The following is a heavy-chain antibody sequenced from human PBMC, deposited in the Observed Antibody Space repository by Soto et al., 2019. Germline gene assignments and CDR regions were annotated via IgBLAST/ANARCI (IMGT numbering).Heavy chain of an antibody. V-gene: IGHV3-30*18. CDR3: AKEVWSGPMDV. Sequence: QVQLVESGGGVVQPGRSLRLSCAASGFTFSNYGMHWDRQAPGKRLEWVAVISYDGSNKYYADSVKGRFTISRDNSKNTLYRQMNSLRAEDTAVYYWAKEVWSGPMDVWGQGTTVTVSS. J-gene: IGHJ6*02. CDR1: GFTFSNYG. D-gene: IGHD3-3*01. CDR2: ISYDGSNK.